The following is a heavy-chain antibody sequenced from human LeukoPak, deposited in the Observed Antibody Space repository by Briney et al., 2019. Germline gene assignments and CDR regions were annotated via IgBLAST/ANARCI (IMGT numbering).Heavy chain of an antibody. CDR3: ARGSGYAVFDT. Sequence: PGGSLRLSCAASRFTFSSYWMHWVRQAPGKGLVWVSRINSDGSSTSYADSVQGRFTISRDNAKNTLYLQMNSLRAEDTAVYYCARGSGYAVFDTWGQGTMVTVSS. V-gene: IGHV3-74*01. CDR1: RFTFSSYW. CDR2: INSDGSST. D-gene: IGHD5-12*01. J-gene: IGHJ3*02.